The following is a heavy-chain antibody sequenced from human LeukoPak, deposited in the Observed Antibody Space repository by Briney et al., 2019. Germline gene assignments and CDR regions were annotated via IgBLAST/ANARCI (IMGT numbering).Heavy chain of an antibody. D-gene: IGHD5-24*01. CDR1: RFTFSSYA. Sequence: PGGSLRLSCAASRFTFSSYAMSWVRQAPGKGLEWVSAISGSGGSTYYADSVKGRFTISRDNSKNTLYLQMNSLRAEDTAVYYCAKSPDPMATKTGDAFDIWGQGTMVTVSS. CDR3: AKSPDPMATKTGDAFDI. V-gene: IGHV3-23*01. J-gene: IGHJ3*02. CDR2: ISGSGGST.